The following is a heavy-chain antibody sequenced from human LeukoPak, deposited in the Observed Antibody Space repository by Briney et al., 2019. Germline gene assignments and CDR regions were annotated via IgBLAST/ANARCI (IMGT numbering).Heavy chain of an antibody. CDR2: IYYSGHT. V-gene: IGHV4-59*01. Sequence: SETLSLTCTVSGVSITTYYWSWIRQPPGKGLEWIGFIYYSGHTNYNPSLKSRVTISVDTSKNQFSLKLSSVTAADTAVYYCARAYTSWSFDYWGQGTLVTVSS. CDR1: GVSITTYY. CDR3: ARAYTSWSFDY. J-gene: IGHJ4*02. D-gene: IGHD2-2*02.